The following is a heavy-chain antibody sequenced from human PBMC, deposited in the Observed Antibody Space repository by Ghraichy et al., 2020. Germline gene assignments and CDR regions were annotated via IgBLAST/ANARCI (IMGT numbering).Heavy chain of an antibody. J-gene: IGHJ6*02. D-gene: IGHD1-26*01. V-gene: IGHV3-43*01. Sequence: GESLNISCAASGFTFDDYSMHWVRQAPGKGLEWVSLISWDGGSPYYADSVKGRFTISRDNSKNSLYLQMNSLRNEDTALYYCAKDKIVGATNLGVGMDVWGQGTTVTVSS. CDR2: ISWDGGSP. CDR3: AKDKIVGATNLGVGMDV. CDR1: GFTFDDYS.